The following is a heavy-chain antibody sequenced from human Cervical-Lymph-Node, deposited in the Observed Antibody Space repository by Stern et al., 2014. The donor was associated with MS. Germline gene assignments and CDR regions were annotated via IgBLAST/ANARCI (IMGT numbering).Heavy chain of an antibody. CDR3: AKGGSGSYLD. J-gene: IGHJ4*02. CDR2: ISYDGRDK. Sequence: MQLVESGGGVVQPGRSLRLSCAASGFVFRRYAIHWVLPAPGKGLEWVAIISYDGRDKYYTDSVKGRFTVSRDNSNNTVDLEMNSLRLEDTAVYYCAKGGSGSYLDWGQGSLVTVSS. V-gene: IGHV3-30*04. CDR1: GFVFRRYA. D-gene: IGHD1-26*01.